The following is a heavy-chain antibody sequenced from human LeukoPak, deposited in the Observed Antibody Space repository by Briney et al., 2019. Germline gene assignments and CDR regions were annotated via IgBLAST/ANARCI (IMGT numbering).Heavy chain of an antibody. D-gene: IGHD5-12*01. CDR1: GYTFTSYG. V-gene: IGHV1-18*01. CDR3: ARAKATNPYYYYYYMDV. Sequence: GASVKVSCKASGYTFTSYGISWVRQAPGQGLEWMGWISAYNGNTNYAQKLQGRVTMTTDTSTSTAYMELRSLRSDDTAVYYCARAKATNPYYYYYYMDVWGKGTTVTVSS. J-gene: IGHJ6*03. CDR2: ISAYNGNT.